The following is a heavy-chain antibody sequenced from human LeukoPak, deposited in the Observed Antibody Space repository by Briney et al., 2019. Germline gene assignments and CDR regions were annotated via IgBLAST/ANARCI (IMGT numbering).Heavy chain of an antibody. CDR2: IKQDGSAK. CDR3: VRQYNSSWLQFFDF. V-gene: IGHV3-7*04. Sequence: PGGSLRLSCAASGFTFSTYWMTWVRQAPGKGLEWVANIKQDGSAKYYLDSVQGRFTISRDNAKNSLYLQMNCLRAEDTALYYCVRQYNSSWLQFFDFWGQGTLVTVSS. J-gene: IGHJ4*02. CDR1: GFTFSTYW. D-gene: IGHD6-13*01.